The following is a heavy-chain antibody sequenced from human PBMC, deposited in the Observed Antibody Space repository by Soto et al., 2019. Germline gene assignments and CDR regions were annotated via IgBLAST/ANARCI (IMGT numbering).Heavy chain of an antibody. Sequence: SETLSLTCAVSGGSISSSNWWSWVRQPPGKGLEWIGEIYHSGSTNYNPSLKSRVTISVDKSKNQFSLKLSSVTAADTAVYYCARGGIAVTGTGVFDYWGQGTLVTVSS. CDR3: ARGGIAVTGTGVFDY. J-gene: IGHJ4*02. D-gene: IGHD6-19*01. V-gene: IGHV4-4*02. CDR1: GGSISSSNW. CDR2: IYHSGST.